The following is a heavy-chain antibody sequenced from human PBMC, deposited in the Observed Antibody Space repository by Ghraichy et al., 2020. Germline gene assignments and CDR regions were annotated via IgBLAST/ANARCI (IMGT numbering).Heavy chain of an antibody. D-gene: IGHD2-15*01. V-gene: IGHV1-69*06. CDR2: IIPIFGTA. Sequence: SVKVSCKASGGTFSSYAISWVRQAPGQGLEWMGGIIPIFGTANYAQKFQGRVTITADKSTSTAYMELSSLRSEDTAVYYCARDPKRYWSGGSCYRYYYYYGMDVWGQGTTVTVSS. J-gene: IGHJ6*02. CDR1: GGTFSSYA. CDR3: ARDPKRYWSGGSCYRYYYYYGMDV.